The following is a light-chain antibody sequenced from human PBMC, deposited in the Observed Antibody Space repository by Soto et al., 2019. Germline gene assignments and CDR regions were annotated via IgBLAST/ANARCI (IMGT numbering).Light chain of an antibody. V-gene: IGKV3-20*01. CDR1: QSVSSNY. CDR2: GAS. Sequence: EIVLTQSPGTLSLSPGERATLSCRASQSVSSNYLAWYQQKPGQAPRLLIYGASNRATGIPDRFSGSGSGTDFTLTISRREPEDFAVYYCQQYESLPWTFGQGTKVEFK. J-gene: IGKJ1*01. CDR3: QQYESLPWT.